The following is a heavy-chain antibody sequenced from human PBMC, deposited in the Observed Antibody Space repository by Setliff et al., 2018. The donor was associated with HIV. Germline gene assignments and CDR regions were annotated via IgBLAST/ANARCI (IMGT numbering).Heavy chain of an antibody. D-gene: IGHD3-22*01. V-gene: IGHV4-34*01. Sequence: PSETLSLTCDVYGGSFSGYYWSWIRQPPGKGLEWIGKINHSGSTNYNPSLKSRVTISVDTSKNQFSLKLGSVTAAVTAVYYCARVGYYDTSFDYWGQGTLVTVSS. CDR2: INHSGST. J-gene: IGHJ4*02. CDR3: ARVGYYDTSFDY. CDR1: GGSFSGYY.